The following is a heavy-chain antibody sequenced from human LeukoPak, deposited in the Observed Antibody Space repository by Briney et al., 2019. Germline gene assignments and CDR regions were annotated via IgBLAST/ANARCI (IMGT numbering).Heavy chain of an antibody. CDR1: GSTFSSYS. D-gene: IGHD2-15*01. Sequence: PGGSLRLSCAASGSTFSSYSMNWVRQPPGKGLEWVSSSSSSGSYIYYADSVKGRFSISRDSAKNSLYLQMNSLRADDTAVYYCARGPQFCSGGSCYGYYFDYWGQGTLVTVSS. V-gene: IGHV3-21*01. CDR3: ARGPQFCSGGSCYGYYFDY. J-gene: IGHJ4*02. CDR2: SSSSGSYI.